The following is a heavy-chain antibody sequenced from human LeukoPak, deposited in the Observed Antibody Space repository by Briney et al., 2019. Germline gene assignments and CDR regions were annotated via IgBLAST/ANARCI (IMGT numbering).Heavy chain of an antibody. Sequence: GGSLRLSCAASGFTFSSYAMSWVRQAPGKGLEWVSAISGSGDSTYYADSVKGRFTISRDNSKNTLYLQMNGLRAEDTAVYYCAKQRGLGIAAASNYWGQGTLVTVSS. CDR1: GFTFSSYA. D-gene: IGHD6-13*01. V-gene: IGHV3-23*01. J-gene: IGHJ4*02. CDR2: ISGSGDST. CDR3: AKQRGLGIAAASNY.